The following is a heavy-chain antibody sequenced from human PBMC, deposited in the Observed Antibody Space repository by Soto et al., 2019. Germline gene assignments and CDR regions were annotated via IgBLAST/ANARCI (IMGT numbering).Heavy chain of an antibody. Sequence: AGGSLRLSCAASGFTFSSYSMNWVRQAPGKGLEWVSSISSSSSYIYYADSVKGRFTISRDNAKNSLYLQMNSLRAEDTAVYYCARDSLVRGVSGAFDIWGQGTMVTVSS. CDR1: GFTFSSYS. V-gene: IGHV3-21*01. D-gene: IGHD3-10*01. J-gene: IGHJ3*02. CDR2: ISSSSSYI. CDR3: ARDSLVRGVSGAFDI.